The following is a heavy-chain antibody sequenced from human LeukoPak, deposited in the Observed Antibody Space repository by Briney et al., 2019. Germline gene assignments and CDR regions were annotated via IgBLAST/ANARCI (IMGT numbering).Heavy chain of an antibody. Sequence: SETLSLTCTVSGGSISSYYWSWIRQPPGKGLEWIGYIYYSGGTNYNPSLKSRVTISVDTSKNQFSLKLSSVTAADTAVYYCARGLNYFDPRPFDPWGQGTLVTVSS. CDR2: IYYSGGT. D-gene: IGHD3-22*01. CDR3: ARGLNYFDPRPFDP. V-gene: IGHV4-59*01. J-gene: IGHJ5*02. CDR1: GGSISSYY.